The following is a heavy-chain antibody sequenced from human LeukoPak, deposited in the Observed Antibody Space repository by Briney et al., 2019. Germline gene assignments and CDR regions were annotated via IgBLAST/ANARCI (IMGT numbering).Heavy chain of an antibody. CDR2: IYYSGST. J-gene: IGHJ5*02. V-gene: IGHV4-61*01. CDR1: GGSVSSGSYY. D-gene: IGHD3-16*02. Sequence: SETLSLPCTVSGGSVSSGSYYWSWIRQPPGKGLEWIGYIYYSGSTNYNPSLKSRVTISVDTSKNQFSLKLSSVTAADTAVYYCARDRTSFLFDPWGQGTLVTVSS. CDR3: ARDRTSFLFDP.